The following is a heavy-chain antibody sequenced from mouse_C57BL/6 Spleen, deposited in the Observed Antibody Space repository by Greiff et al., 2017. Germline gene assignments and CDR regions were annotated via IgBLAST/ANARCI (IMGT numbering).Heavy chain of an antibody. CDR2: IYPGNSDT. J-gene: IGHJ2*01. CDR1: GYTFTSYW. D-gene: IGHD1-1*01. CDR3: TRNYGSSHYFDY. Sequence: EVHLVESGTVLARPGASVKMSCKTSGYTFTSYWMHWVKQRPGQGLEWIGAIYPGNSDTSYNQKFKGKAKLTAVTSASTAYLELSSLTNEDSAVYYCTRNYGSSHYFDYWGQGTTLTVSS. V-gene: IGHV1-5*01.